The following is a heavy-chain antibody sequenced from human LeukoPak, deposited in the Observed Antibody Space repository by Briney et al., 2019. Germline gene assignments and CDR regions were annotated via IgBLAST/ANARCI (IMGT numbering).Heavy chain of an antibody. V-gene: IGHV4-34*01. D-gene: IGHD6-13*01. J-gene: IGHJ5*02. Sequence: SETLSLTCAVYGGSFSGYYWSWIRQPPGKGLEWIGEINHSGSTNYNPSLKSRVTISVDTSKNQFSLKLSSVTAADTAVYYCARTEQQLVKGGGSDWFDPWGQGTLVTVSS. CDR3: ARTEQQLVKGGGSDWFDP. CDR1: GGSFSGYY. CDR2: INHSGST.